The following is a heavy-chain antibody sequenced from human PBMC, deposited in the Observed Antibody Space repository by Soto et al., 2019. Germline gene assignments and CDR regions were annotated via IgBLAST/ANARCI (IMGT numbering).Heavy chain of an antibody. CDR1: GYTFSSYA. D-gene: IGHD6-25*01. Sequence: ASVKVSCKASGYTFSSYAITWVRRAPGQGLEWMGWISAHNGNTNYAQNFQDRLTMTSDTSTSTAYMELRSLTSDDTAMYYCARDRAHSNGYYGFYFDYWGQGSLVTVSS. CDR3: ARDRAHSNGYYGFYFDY. V-gene: IGHV1-18*01. CDR2: ISAHNGNT. J-gene: IGHJ4*02.